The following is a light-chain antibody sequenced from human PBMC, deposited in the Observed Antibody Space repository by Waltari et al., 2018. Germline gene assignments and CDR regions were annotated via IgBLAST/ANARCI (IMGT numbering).Light chain of an antibody. V-gene: IGLV1-51*01. CDR3: GTWDSSLSAGV. CDR1: SSNIWKNY. Sequence: SVLTQPPSVSAAPGPKVTISCSGSSSNIWKNYVSWYQFLPGIAPKLLIYDDNKRPSGIPGRFSGSKSGTSATLDITGLQTGDETEYYCGTWDSSLSAGVFGGGTRLTVL. J-gene: IGLJ3*02. CDR2: DDN.